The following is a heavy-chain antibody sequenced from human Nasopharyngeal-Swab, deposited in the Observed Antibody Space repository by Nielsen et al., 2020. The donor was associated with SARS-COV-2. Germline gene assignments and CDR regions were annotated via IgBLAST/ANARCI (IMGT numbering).Heavy chain of an antibody. J-gene: IGHJ4*02. CDR3: ARDSGGYLEY. Sequence: GESLKISCAASGFTFSSYTIHWVRQAPGKGLEWVAVISYDASDKYYADSVKGRFTLSRDNSKSTVYLQMNSLRPEDTAVYYCARDSGGYLEYWGQGTLVTVTS. CDR2: ISYDASDK. V-gene: IGHV3-30*04. CDR1: GFTFSSYT. D-gene: IGHD3-22*01.